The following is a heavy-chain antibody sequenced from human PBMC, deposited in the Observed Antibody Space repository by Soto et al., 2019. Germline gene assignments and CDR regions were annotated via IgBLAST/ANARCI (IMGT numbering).Heavy chain of an antibody. V-gene: IGHV3-9*01. CDR3: AKELTLNGFDT. CDR2: TTWNSGKI. J-gene: IGHJ3*02. Sequence: EVQLVESGGGLVQPGRSLRLSCAASGFTLDDYAMHWVRQAPGKGLEWVSSTTWNSGKIVYADSVKGRFTISRDNARNSLYLQMNSLTPEETAFYSCAKELTLNGFDTWGQGTMVTVSA. D-gene: IGHD3-16*01. CDR1: GFTLDDYA.